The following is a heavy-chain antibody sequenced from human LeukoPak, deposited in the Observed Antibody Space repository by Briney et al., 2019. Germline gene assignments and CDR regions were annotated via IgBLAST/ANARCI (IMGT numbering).Heavy chain of an antibody. V-gene: IGHV4-59*01. D-gene: IGHD4-17*01. CDR2: IYYSGST. CDR1: GGSISSYY. J-gene: IGHJ4*02. CDR3: AGEVYGDFDY. Sequence: PSETLSLTCTVSGGSISSYYWSWIRQPPGKGLEWIGYIYYSGSTNYNPSLKSRVTISVDTSKNQFSLKLSSVTAPDTAVYYCAGEVYGDFDYWGQGTLVTVSS.